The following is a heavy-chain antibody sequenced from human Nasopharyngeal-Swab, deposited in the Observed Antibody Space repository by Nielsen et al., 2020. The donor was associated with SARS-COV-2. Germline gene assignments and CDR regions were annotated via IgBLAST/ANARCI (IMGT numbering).Heavy chain of an antibody. V-gene: IGHV1-69*13. CDR1: GGTFSSYA. D-gene: IGHD6-19*01. CDR2: IIPIFGTA. J-gene: IGHJ6*03. CDR3: ARGDIIAVAGTGYYYYYYMDV. Sequence: SVKVSCKASGGTFSSYAISWVRQAPGQGLEWMGGIIPIFGTANYAQKFQGRVTITADESASTAYMELSSLRSEDTAVYYCARGDIIAVAGTGYYYYYYMDVWGKGTTVTVSS.